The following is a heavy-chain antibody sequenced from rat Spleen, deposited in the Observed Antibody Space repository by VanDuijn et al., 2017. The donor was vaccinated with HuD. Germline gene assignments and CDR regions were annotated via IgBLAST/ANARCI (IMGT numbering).Heavy chain of an antibody. Sequence: EVKLVESGGGLVQPGRSLKLSCVASGFNFNDYWMGWVRQAPGKGLEWIGEINKDSRTIKYNPSLKDKFTVSRDNAQKTLYLQMSKLESEDTAIYYCERERFGVEGWGQGVMVTVSS. D-gene: IGHD4-3*01. J-gene: IGHJ2*01. CDR2: INKDSRTI. CDR3: ERERFGVEG. V-gene: IGHV4-2*01. CDR1: GFNFNDYW.